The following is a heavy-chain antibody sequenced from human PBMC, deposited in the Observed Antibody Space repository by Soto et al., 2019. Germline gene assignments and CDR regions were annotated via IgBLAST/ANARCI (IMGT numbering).Heavy chain of an antibody. CDR1: GGSISSYY. J-gene: IGHJ6*02. V-gene: IGHV4-59*01. CDR2: IYSSGNT. D-gene: IGHD6-25*01. Sequence: PSETLSLTCTVSGGSISSYYWSWIRQPPGKGLEWIAYIYSSGNTNYNPSLKSRVTISVDTSKNQFSLQVSSVTAADTAVYYCAREGGSPGAFGMDVWGQGTTVT. CDR3: AREGGSPGAFGMDV.